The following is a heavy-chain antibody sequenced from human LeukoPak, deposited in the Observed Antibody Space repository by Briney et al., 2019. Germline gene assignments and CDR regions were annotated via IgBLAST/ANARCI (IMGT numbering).Heavy chain of an antibody. J-gene: IGHJ3*02. V-gene: IGHV3-7*01. CDR2: IKQDGSEK. CDR1: GFTFSSYW. CDR3: ARVVDDYGDYGGESNAFDI. D-gene: IGHD4-17*01. Sequence: GGSLRLSCAASGFTFSSYWMSWVRQAPGEGLEWVANIKQDGSEKYYVDSVKGRFTISRDNAKNSLYLQMNSLRAEDTAVYYCARVVDDYGDYGGESNAFDIWGQGTMVTVSS.